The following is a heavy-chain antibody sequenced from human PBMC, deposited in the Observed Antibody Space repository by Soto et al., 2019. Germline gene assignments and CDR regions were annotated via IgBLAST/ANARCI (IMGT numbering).Heavy chain of an antibody. CDR1: GDSISSRSYY. CDR2: IYYSGST. J-gene: IGHJ4*02. Sequence: SETLSLTCTVTGDSISSRSYYWGWIRQPPGKGLEWIGSIYYSGSTYNNPSLRSRVSMSIDTSKDQFSLKLKSVTAADTALYFCARVEAAKFFAHWGQGTLVTVS. CDR3: ARVEAAKFFAH. V-gene: IGHV4-39*01. D-gene: IGHD2-15*01.